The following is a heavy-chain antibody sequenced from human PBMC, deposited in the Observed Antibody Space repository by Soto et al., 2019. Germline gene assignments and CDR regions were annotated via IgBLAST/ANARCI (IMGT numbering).Heavy chain of an antibody. CDR1: GYTCTSYG. CDR3: TKDARPDGYWDFDY. J-gene: IGHJ4*02. Sequence: ASVKVSCKASGYTCTSYGISWVRQAPGQGLEWMGWIRAYNGNTNYAQKLQGRVTMTTDTSTSTAYMELRSLRSDDTAVYYCTKDARPDGYWDFDYWGQGTVVTVSS. CDR2: IRAYNGNT. D-gene: IGHD5-12*01. V-gene: IGHV1-18*01.